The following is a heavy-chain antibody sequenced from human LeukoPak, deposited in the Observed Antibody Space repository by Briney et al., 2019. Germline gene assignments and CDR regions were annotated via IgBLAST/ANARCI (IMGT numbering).Heavy chain of an antibody. CDR3: ARAGGRWFGEYPFDP. Sequence: SETLSLTCTVSGVPVRSTSHYWGWIRQPPGKGLEWIANIYDSGTTYYNPSLKSRVTISVDTSKNQFSLKLSSVTAADTAVYYCARAGGRWFGEYPFDPWGQGTLVTVSS. CDR2: IYDSGTT. CDR1: GVPVRSTSHY. D-gene: IGHD3-10*01. J-gene: IGHJ5*02. V-gene: IGHV4-39*07.